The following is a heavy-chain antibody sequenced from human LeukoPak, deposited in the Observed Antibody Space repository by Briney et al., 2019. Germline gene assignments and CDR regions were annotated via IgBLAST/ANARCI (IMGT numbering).Heavy chain of an antibody. CDR1: GFTFDDYG. D-gene: IGHD3-10*01. Sequence: RPGGSVRLTCAASGFTFDDYGMSWVRQAPGKGLEWVSGINWNGGSTGYADSVKGRFTISRDNAKNSLYLQMNSLRAEDTALYYCARDGWYGSEYNWFDPWGQGTLVTVSS. CDR3: ARDGWYGSEYNWFDP. J-gene: IGHJ5*02. CDR2: INWNGGST. V-gene: IGHV3-20*04.